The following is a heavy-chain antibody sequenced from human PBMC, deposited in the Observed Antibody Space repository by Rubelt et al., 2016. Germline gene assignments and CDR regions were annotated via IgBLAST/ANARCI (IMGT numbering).Heavy chain of an antibody. J-gene: IGHJ4*02. CDR3: ANLPTYYYDSSGTTSDY. D-gene: IGHD3-22*01. V-gene: IGHV1-69*10. Sequence: QVQLVQSGAEVKKPGASVKVSCKASGGTFSSYAISWVRQAPGQGLEWMGGIIPILGIANYAQKFQGRVTITADKSTSTAYMELSSLRSEDTAVYYCANLPTYYYDSSGTTSDYWGQGTLVTVSS. CDR1: GGTFSSYA. CDR2: IIPILGIA.